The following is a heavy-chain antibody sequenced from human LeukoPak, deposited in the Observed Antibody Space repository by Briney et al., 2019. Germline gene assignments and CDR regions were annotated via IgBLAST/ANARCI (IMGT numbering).Heavy chain of an antibody. Sequence: GGSLRLSCAASGFTFSSYAMSWVRQAPGKGLEWVSLISGSGGSTYYADSVKGRFTISRDNSKNTLYLQMNSLRAEDTAVYYCAKGVTIFGVVIKYFDYWGQGTLVTVSS. CDR2: ISGSGGST. J-gene: IGHJ4*02. V-gene: IGHV3-23*01. CDR1: GFTFSSYA. D-gene: IGHD3-3*01. CDR3: AKGVTIFGVVIKYFDY.